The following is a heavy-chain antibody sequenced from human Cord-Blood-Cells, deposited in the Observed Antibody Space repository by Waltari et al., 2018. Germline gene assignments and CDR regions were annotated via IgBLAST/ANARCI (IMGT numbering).Heavy chain of an antibody. CDR2: INHSGST. Sequence: QVQLQQWGAGLLKPSETLSLTCAVYGGSFSGYYWSWSRQPPGKGLEWIGEINHSGSTNYTPSLKSRVTISVDTSKNQFSLKLSSVTAADTAVYYCARVRGVVIAIDYWGQGTLVTVSS. V-gene: IGHV4-34*01. J-gene: IGHJ4*02. D-gene: IGHD2-21*01. CDR1: GGSFSGYY. CDR3: ARVRGVVIAIDY.